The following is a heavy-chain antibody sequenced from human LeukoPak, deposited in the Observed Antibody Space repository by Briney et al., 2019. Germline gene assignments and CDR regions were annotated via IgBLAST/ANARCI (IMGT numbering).Heavy chain of an antibody. CDR1: GFTFSSYS. CDR3: ALLGGYGDPRDY. D-gene: IGHD4-17*01. V-gene: IGHV3-21*01. CDR2: ISSSSSYI. J-gene: IGHJ4*02. Sequence: PGGSLRLSRAASGFTFSSYSMNSVRQAPGKGLEWVSSISSSSSYIYYADSVNGRFTISRDNAKNSLYLQMNSLRAEDTAVYYCALLGGYGDPRDYWGQGTLVTVSS.